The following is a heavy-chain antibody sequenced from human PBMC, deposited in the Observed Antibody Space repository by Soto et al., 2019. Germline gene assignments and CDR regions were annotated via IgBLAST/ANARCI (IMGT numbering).Heavy chain of an antibody. J-gene: IGHJ6*02. D-gene: IGHD2-8*01. Sequence: GGSLRLSCAASGFTFSSYAMSWVRQAPGKGLEWVSAISGSGGSTYYADSVKGRFTISGDNSKNTLYLQMNSLRAEDTAVYYCAKDRGAIVLMVYEYGMDVWGQGTTVTVSS. CDR1: GFTFSSYA. CDR2: ISGSGGST. V-gene: IGHV3-23*01. CDR3: AKDRGAIVLMVYEYGMDV.